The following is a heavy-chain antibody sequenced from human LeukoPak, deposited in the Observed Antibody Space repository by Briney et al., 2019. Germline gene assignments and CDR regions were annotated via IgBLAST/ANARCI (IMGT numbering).Heavy chain of an antibody. D-gene: IGHD3-3*01. CDR2: TYYRSKWYN. Sequence: SQTLSLTCAISGDSVSSNSAAWNWIRQSPLRGLEWLGRTYYRSKWYNDYAVSVKSRITINPDTSKNQFSLQLNSVTPEDTAVYYCARGGYYDFWSGYSNWFDPWGQGTLVTVSS. CDR3: ARGGYYDFWSGYSNWFDP. V-gene: IGHV6-1*01. J-gene: IGHJ5*02. CDR1: GDSVSSNSAA.